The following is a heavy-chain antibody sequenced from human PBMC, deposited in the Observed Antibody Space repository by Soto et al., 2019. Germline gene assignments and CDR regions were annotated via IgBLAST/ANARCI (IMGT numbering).Heavy chain of an antibody. J-gene: IGHJ3*02. V-gene: IGHV4-31*03. D-gene: IGHD3-22*01. CDR3: AREGGLYYYDSSGDRRGDAFDI. CDR2: IYYSGST. Sequence: QVQLQESGPGLVKPSQTLSLTCTVSGGSISSGGYYWSWIRQHPGKGLEWIGYIYYSGSTYYNPSLKSRVTISVDTSKNQFSLKLSSVTAADTAVYYCAREGGLYYYDSSGDRRGDAFDIWGQGTMVTVSS. CDR1: GGSISSGGYY.